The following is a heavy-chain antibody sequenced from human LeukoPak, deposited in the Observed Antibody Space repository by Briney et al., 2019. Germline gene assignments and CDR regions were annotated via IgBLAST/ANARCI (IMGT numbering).Heavy chain of an antibody. D-gene: IGHD2-2*01. J-gene: IGHJ4*02. Sequence: GASVKVSCKASGYTFTDYYMHWVRQAPGQGLEWMGWINPHGGGTNYAQKFQGRVTMTRDTSISTAYMELSRLRSDDTAVYYCAITGAIGYCSSTSCYVGGGFDYWGQGTLVTVSS. CDR2: INPHGGGT. CDR3: AITGAIGYCSSTSCYVGGGFDY. V-gene: IGHV1-2*02. CDR1: GYTFTDYY.